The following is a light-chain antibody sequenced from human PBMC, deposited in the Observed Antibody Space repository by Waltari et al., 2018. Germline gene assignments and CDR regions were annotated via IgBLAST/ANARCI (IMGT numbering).Light chain of an antibody. V-gene: IGKV3-11*01. J-gene: IGKJ4*01. CDR2: EAS. CDR1: QNLHKY. CDR3: QQRSNWPPLT. Sequence: EVVLTQSPASLSSSPGERVTLSCRANQNLHKYLAWYQQKPGQAPRLLIYEASNRATGIPDRFSGSGSGTDFTLTIDSLEPEDFAVYFCQQRSNWPPLTFGGGTKVEIK.